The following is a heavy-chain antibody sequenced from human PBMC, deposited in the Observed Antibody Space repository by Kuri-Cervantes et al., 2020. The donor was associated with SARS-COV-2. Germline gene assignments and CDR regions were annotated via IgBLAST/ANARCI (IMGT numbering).Heavy chain of an antibody. D-gene: IGHD3-3*01. V-gene: IGHV1-18*01. J-gene: IGHJ4*02. Sequence: ASVKVSCKASGYTFTSYGISWVRQAPGQGLEWMGWISAYNGNTNYAQKLQGRVTMTTDTSTSTAYMELRSLRSDDTAVYYCARGDYDFWSGYYRGFDYWGQGTLVTVSS. CDR1: GYTFTSYG. CDR3: ARGDYDFWSGYYRGFDY. CDR2: ISAYNGNT.